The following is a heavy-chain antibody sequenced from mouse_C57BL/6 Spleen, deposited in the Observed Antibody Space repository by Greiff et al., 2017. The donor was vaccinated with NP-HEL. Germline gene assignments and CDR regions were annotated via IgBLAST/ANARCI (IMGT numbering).Heavy chain of an antibody. CDR1: GYTFTSYG. Sequence: VKLQESGAELARPGASVKLSCKASGYTFTSYGISWVKQRTGQGLEWIGEIYPRSGNTYYNEKFKGKATLTADKSSSTAYMELRSLTSEDSAVYFCARSRGNDYYAMDYWGQGTSVTVSS. CDR3: ARSRGNDYYAMDY. J-gene: IGHJ4*01. CDR2: IYPRSGNT. V-gene: IGHV1-81*01. D-gene: IGHD2-1*01.